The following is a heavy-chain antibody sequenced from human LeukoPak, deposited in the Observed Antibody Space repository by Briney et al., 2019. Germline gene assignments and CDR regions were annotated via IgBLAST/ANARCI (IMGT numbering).Heavy chain of an antibody. CDR2: INPNSGGT. V-gene: IGHV1-2*02. D-gene: IGHD4-23*01. J-gene: IGHJ4*02. CDR3: ARVRGYGGNPRSPLDY. Sequence: ASVKVSCKASGYTFTGYYMHWVRQAPGQGPEWMGWINPNSGGTNYAQKFQGRVTMTRDTSISTAYMELSRLRSDDTAVYYCARVRGYGGNPRSPLDYWGQGTLVTVSS. CDR1: GYTFTGYY.